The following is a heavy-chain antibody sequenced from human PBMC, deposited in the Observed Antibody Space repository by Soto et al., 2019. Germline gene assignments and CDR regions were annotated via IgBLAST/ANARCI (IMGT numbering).Heavy chain of an antibody. D-gene: IGHD6-19*01. CDR2: ISGSGGST. V-gene: IGHV3-23*01. J-gene: IGHJ3*02. Sequence: QPGGSLRLSCAASGFTFSSYAMSWVRQAPGKGLEWVSAISGSGGSTYYADSVKGRFTISRDNSKNTLYLQMNSLRAEDTAVYYCAKDLVQSIAVAGTGDAFDIWGQGTMVTVSS. CDR1: GFTFSSYA. CDR3: AKDLVQSIAVAGTGDAFDI.